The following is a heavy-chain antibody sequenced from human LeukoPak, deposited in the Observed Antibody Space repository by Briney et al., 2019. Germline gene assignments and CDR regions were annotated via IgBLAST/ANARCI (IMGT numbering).Heavy chain of an antibody. Sequence: ASVKVSCKASGYTFTNYGISGVGQAPGQEGEGVGWINAYNGNKNYAQKLQGRVTMTTDTSTSTAYMELRSLRSDDTAVYYCARDAFRYFGSGSYYVGSWFDPWGQGTLVTVSS. CDR2: INAYNGNK. V-gene: IGHV1-18*01. D-gene: IGHD3-10*01. CDR3: ARDAFRYFGSGSYYVGSWFDP. CDR1: GYTFTNYG. J-gene: IGHJ5*02.